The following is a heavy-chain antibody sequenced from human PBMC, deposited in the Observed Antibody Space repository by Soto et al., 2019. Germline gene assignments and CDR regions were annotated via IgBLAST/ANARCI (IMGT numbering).Heavy chain of an antibody. CDR2: IYSAGNT. V-gene: IGHV3-66*01. J-gene: IGHJ6*02. CDR1: GFTVRSNY. CDR3: ARDFVVGGPTINYYYGMDV. D-gene: IGHD1-26*01. Sequence: GGSMGLSCAASGFTVRSNYMSWVRQNPGKGLEWISIIYSAGNTYYADSVKGRFTISRDNSKNTLYLQMNSLGAEDTAVYYCARDFVVGGPTINYYYGMDVWGQGTTVTAP.